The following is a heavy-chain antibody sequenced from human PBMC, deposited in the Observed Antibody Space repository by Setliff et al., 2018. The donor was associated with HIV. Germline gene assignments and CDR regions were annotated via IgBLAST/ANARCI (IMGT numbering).Heavy chain of an antibody. CDR1: GYSLTSGYY. J-gene: IGHJ3*02. CDR3: ARLGALLTIFGDHLRAFDI. V-gene: IGHV4-38-2*01. CDR2: IHDSGRA. D-gene: IGHD3-3*01. Sequence: SETLSLTCGVSGYSLTSGYYWGWIRQPPGKGLEWIGSIHDSGRAYYNPSVKSRVTMSVDTSKNQFSLKLSSVTAADTAVYYCARLGALLTIFGDHLRAFDIWGQGTMVTVSS.